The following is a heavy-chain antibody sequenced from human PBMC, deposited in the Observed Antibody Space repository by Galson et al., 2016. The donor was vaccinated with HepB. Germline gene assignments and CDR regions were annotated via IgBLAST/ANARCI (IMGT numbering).Heavy chain of an antibody. J-gene: IGHJ6*02. Sequence: QSGAEVKKPGESLKISCKGSGYSFTSYWIGWVRQMPGKGLEWMGIIYPGDSHSRYSPSLPGQVTISADKSINTAYLQWSSLTASDTAVYYCARTHSGGTDYYYYAMDVWGQGTTVTVSS. CDR3: ARTHSGGTDYYYYAMDV. D-gene: IGHD2-15*01. V-gene: IGHV5-51*01. CDR2: IYPGDSHS. CDR1: GYSFTSYW.